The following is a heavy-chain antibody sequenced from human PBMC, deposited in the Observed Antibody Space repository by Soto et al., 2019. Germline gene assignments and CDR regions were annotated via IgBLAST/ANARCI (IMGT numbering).Heavy chain of an antibody. V-gene: IGHV4-39*01. D-gene: IGHD2-21*02. CDR2: ICYSGST. CDR1: GGSISSSSYF. CDR3: ARHPSDFWFDP. J-gene: IGHJ5*02. Sequence: QLQLQESGPGLVKPSETLSLTCSVSGGSISSSSYFWGWIRQPPGKGLEWIGVICYSGSTYYNPSLRSSVAVSVDTSKNQFSLKLRSVTAADTAVYYCARHPSDFWFDPWGQGTRVTVSS.